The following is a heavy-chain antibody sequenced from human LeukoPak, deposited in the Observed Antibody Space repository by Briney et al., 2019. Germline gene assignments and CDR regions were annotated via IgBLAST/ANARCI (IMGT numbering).Heavy chain of an antibody. D-gene: IGHD3-16*02. CDR3: ARGQDYVWGSYRSNWFDP. CDR2: INHSGST. Sequence: SETLSLTCAVYGGSFSGYYWSWIRQPPGKGLEWIGEINHSGSTNYNPSLKSRATISVDTSKSQFSLKLSSVTAADTAVYYCARGQDYVWGSYRSNWFDPWGQGTLVTVSS. J-gene: IGHJ5*02. V-gene: IGHV4-34*01. CDR1: GGSFSGYY.